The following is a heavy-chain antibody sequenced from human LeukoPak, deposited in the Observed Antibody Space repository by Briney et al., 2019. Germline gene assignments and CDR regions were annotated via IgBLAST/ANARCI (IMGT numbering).Heavy chain of an antibody. Sequence: GESLRLSCVASGFSFSYAWMSWVRQAPGKGLQWVGHIRSETDGATTDYAAAVQGRFTISRDDSKKILYLEMNSLKTEDTAVYYCTTDLNQRLKWFGNPLDHWGQGTPVTVSS. CDR3: TTDLNQRLKWFGNPLDH. CDR2: IRSETDGATT. CDR1: GFSFSYAW. V-gene: IGHV3-15*01. D-gene: IGHD3-10*01. J-gene: IGHJ4*02.